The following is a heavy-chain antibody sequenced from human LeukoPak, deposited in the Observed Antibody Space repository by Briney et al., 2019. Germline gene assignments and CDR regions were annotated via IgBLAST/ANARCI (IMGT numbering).Heavy chain of an antibody. CDR2: ISYDGSNK. V-gene: IGHV3-30*18. D-gene: IGHD1-7*01. CDR3: AKAGSRTLFDY. CDR1: GFTFSSYG. Sequence: GGSLRLSCAASGFTFSSYGMHWVRQAPGKGLEWVAVISYDGSNKYYADSVKGRFTISRDNSKNTLYLQMNSLRAEDTAVYYCAKAGSRTLFDYWGQGTLVTVSS. J-gene: IGHJ4*02.